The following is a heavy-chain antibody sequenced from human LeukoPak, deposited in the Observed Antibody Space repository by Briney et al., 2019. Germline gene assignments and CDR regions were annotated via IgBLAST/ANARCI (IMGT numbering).Heavy chain of an antibody. CDR2: IYYSGST. V-gene: IGHV4-39*07. D-gene: IGHD2-2*03. CDR3: AGSDYYYYYMDV. CDR1: GGSISSSNYY. Sequence: SETLSLTCSVSGGSISSSNYYWGWIRQSPGKGLEWIGSIYYSGSTHYNPSLKSRVTISVDTSKNQFSLKLSSVTAANTAVYYCAGSDYYYYYMDVWGKGTTVTISS. J-gene: IGHJ6*03.